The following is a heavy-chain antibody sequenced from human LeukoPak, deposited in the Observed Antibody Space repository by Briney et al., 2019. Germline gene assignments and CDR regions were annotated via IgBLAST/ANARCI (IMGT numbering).Heavy chain of an antibody. V-gene: IGHV3-11*04. J-gene: IGHJ4*02. CDR1: GFTFSDYY. CDR2: ISGSADTI. CDR3: ARVFGSIDY. Sequence: PGGSLRLSCAASGFTFSDYYMSWVRQAPGKGLEWVSYISGSADTIYYADSVKGRFTISRDNAKNSLYLQMSSLRAEDTTVYFCARVFGSIDYWGQGTLVTVSS. D-gene: IGHD2-21*01.